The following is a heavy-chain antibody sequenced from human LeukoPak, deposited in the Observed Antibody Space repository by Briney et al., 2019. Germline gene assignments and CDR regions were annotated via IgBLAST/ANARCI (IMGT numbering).Heavy chain of an antibody. D-gene: IGHD2-15*01. J-gene: IGHJ4*02. CDR3: ARGYLGSTPFDY. CDR2: INHSGGT. V-gene: IGHV4-34*01. CDR1: GGSFSGYY. Sequence: SETLSLTCAVYGGSFSGYYWSWIRQPPGKGLEWIGEINHSGGTNYNPSLKSRVTISVDTSKNQFSLKLSSVTAADTAVYYCARGYLGSTPFDYWGQGTLVTVSS.